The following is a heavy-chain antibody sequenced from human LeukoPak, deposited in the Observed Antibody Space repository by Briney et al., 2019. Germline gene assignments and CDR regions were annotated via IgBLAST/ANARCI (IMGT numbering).Heavy chain of an antibody. V-gene: IGHV5-51*01. Sequence: GESLKISCKGSGYSFISYWIGWVRQMPGKGLEWMGITYPGDSDTRYSPSFQGQVTISADRSISTAYLQWSSLKASDTAMYYCARQARGIVAPTNWFDPWGQGTLVTVSS. CDR2: TYPGDSDT. J-gene: IGHJ5*02. CDR3: ARQARGIVAPTNWFDP. D-gene: IGHD6-13*01. CDR1: GYSFISYW.